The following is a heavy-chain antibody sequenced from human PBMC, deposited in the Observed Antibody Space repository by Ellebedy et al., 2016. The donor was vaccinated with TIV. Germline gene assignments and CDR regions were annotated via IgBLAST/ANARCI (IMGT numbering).Heavy chain of an antibody. V-gene: IGHV1-46*01. CDR1: GYTFTGYY. CDR3: ATHTVTTHFDY. Sequence: ASVKVSXXASGYTFTGYYMHWVRQAPGQGLEWMGIINPSGGSTSYAQKFQGRVTMTRDTSTSTVYMELSSLRSEDTAVYYCATHTVTTHFDYWGQGTLVTVSS. D-gene: IGHD4-11*01. J-gene: IGHJ4*02. CDR2: INPSGGST.